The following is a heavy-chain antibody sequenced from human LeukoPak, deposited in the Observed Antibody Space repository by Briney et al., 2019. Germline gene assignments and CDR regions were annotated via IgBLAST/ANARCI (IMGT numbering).Heavy chain of an antibody. Sequence: GGSLRLSCAASGFTFSSYSMNWVRQAPGKGLEWVSVIYSGGNTYYADSVKGRFTISRDNSKSTLYLQMNSLRAEDTAVYYCASRPSGDYPYFDYWGQGTLVTVSS. V-gene: IGHV3-66*01. CDR3: ASRPSGDYPYFDY. CDR1: GFTFSSYS. J-gene: IGHJ4*02. CDR2: IYSGGNT. D-gene: IGHD4-17*01.